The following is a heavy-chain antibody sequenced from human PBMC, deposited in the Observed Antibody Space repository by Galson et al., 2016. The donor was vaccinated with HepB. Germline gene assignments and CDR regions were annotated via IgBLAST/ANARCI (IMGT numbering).Heavy chain of an antibody. CDR2: IGTAGDT. D-gene: IGHD4-17*01. J-gene: IGHJ4*02. V-gene: IGHV3-13*01. CDR1: GFTFNTYD. Sequence: SLRLSCAASGFTFNTYDMHWVRQTTGKGLEWVSGIGTAGDTYYPGSVQGRFTIPRENAKNSLYLQLNSLRVGDSAGDYCARGRRYGFGNGDYGVYYFNFWGQGTLVTVSS. CDR3: ARGRRYGFGNGDYGVYYFNF.